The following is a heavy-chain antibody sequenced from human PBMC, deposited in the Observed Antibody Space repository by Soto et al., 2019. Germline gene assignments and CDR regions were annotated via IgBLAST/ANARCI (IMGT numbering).Heavy chain of an antibody. Sequence: PSETLSLTCAVYSGSFSGYYWNWIRQPPGKGLEWIGEINHSGSTNYNPSLKSRVTISVDTSKNQFSLKLSSVTAADTAVYYCARGWGRIFDYWGQGTLVTVSS. D-gene: IGHD7-27*01. CDR1: SGSFSGYY. CDR3: ARGWGRIFDY. CDR2: INHSGST. V-gene: IGHV4-34*01. J-gene: IGHJ4*02.